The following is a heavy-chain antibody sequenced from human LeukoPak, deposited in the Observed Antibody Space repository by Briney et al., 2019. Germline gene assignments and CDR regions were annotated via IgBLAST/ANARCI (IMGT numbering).Heavy chain of an antibody. V-gene: IGHV4-31*03. CDR2: IYYSGST. J-gene: IGHJ4*02. CDR3: ARGPVLRYFDWFTPHGY. D-gene: IGHD3-9*01. CDR1: GGSISSGGYY. Sequence: SETLSLTCTVSGGSISSGGYYWSWIRQHPGKGLEWIGYIYYSGSTYYNPSLKSRVTISVDTSKNQFSLKLSSVTAADTAVYYCARGPVLRYFDWFTPHGYWGQGTLVTVSS.